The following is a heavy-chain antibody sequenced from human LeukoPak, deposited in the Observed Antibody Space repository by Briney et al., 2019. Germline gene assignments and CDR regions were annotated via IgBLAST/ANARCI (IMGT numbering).Heavy chain of an antibody. CDR3: ARCFYYYDSSGYYSVGFDY. V-gene: IGHV4-61*02. Sequence: IPSETLFLTCTVSGGSISSGSYYWSWIRQPAGKGLKWIGRIYTRGSTNYNPSLKSRVTISVDTTKNQFSLKLSSVTAADTAVYYCARCFYYYDSSGYYSVGFDYWGQGTLVTVSS. D-gene: IGHD3-22*01. J-gene: IGHJ4*02. CDR2: IYTRGST. CDR1: GGSISSGSYY.